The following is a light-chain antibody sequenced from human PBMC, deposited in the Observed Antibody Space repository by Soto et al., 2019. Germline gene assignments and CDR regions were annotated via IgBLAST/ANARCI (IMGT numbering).Light chain of an antibody. J-gene: IGKJ1*01. V-gene: IGKV3-15*01. CDR3: QQYSNWPRT. Sequence: EIVMTQSPATLSVSSGERATLSCRAGQSISNNLAWYQQKPGQAPRLLIYGASTRATGIPARFTGSGSGTEFTLTISSLQSEDFAVYYCQQYSNWPRTFGQGTKVEIK. CDR1: QSISNN. CDR2: GAS.